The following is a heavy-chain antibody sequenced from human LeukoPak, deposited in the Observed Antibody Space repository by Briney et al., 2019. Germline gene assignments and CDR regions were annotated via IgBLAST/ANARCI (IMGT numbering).Heavy chain of an antibody. CDR3: ASLGEWDYYDSSPPGEADY. D-gene: IGHD3-22*01. CDR1: GFIFSDYS. J-gene: IGHJ4*02. CDR2: ISSSGSII. Sequence: PGESLRLSCVASGFIFSDYSMTWVRQAPGKGLEWVSYISSSGSIIEYTDSVKGRFTISRDNAKNSLYLQMNSLRAEDTAVYYCASLGEWDYYDSSPPGEADYWGQGTLVTVSS. V-gene: IGHV3-48*01.